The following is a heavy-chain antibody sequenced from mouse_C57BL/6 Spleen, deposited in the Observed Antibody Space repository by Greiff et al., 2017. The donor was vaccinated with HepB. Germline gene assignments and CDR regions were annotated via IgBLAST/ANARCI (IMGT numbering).Heavy chain of an antibody. V-gene: IGHV1-82*01. CDR3: AREELTGSFDY. Sequence: QVQLQQSGPELVKPGASVKISCKASGYAFSSSWMNWVKQRPGKGLEWIGRIYPGDGDTNYNGKFKGKATLTADKSSSTAYMQLSSLTSEDSAVYFCAREELTGSFDYWGQGTTLTVSS. J-gene: IGHJ2*01. CDR1: GYAFSSSW. CDR2: IYPGDGDT. D-gene: IGHD4-1*01.